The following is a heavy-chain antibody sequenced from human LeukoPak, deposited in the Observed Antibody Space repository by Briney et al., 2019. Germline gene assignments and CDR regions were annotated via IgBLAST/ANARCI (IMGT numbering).Heavy chain of an antibody. CDR1: GFSFSSSW. V-gene: IGHV3-74*01. CDR3: ATTGSGSYYDY. J-gene: IGHJ4*02. CDR2: IYDDETST. Sequence: PGGSLRLSCAASGFSFSSSWMHWVRQVPGKGLEWVSRIYDDETSTTYAESVKGRFTISRDNAKNTLFLQMNSLRAEGTAVYYCATTGSGSYYDYWGQGTLVTVSS. D-gene: IGHD1-26*01.